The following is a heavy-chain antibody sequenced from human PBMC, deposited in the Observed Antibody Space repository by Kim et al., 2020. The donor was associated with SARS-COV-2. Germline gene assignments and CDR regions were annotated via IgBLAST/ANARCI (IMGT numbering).Heavy chain of an antibody. CDR2: IYYSGST. CDR3: ARHTYYYGSYYFDY. Sequence: SETLSLTCTVSGGSISSYYWSWIRQPPGKGPEWIGYIYYSGSTNYNPSLKSRVTISVDTSKNQFSLKLSSVTAADTAVYYCARHTYYYGSYYFDYWGQGTLVTVSS. CDR1: GGSISSYY. V-gene: IGHV4-59*08. D-gene: IGHD3-10*01. J-gene: IGHJ4*02.